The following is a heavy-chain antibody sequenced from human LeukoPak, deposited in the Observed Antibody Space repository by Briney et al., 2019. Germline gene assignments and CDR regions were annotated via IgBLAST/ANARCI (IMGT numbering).Heavy chain of an antibody. CDR2: INHSGST. CDR3: ARTGYSSGCLFY. Sequence: SETLSLTCAVYGGSFSGYYWSWIRQPPGKGLEWIGEINHSGSTNYNPSLKSRVTISVDTSKNQFSLKLSSVTAADTAVYYCARTGYSSGCLFYWGQGTLVTVSS. CDR1: GGSFSGYY. J-gene: IGHJ4*02. D-gene: IGHD6-19*01. V-gene: IGHV4-34*01.